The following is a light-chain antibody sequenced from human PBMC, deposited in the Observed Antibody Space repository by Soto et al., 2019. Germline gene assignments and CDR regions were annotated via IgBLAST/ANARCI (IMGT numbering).Light chain of an antibody. CDR3: QQFHNLPYT. J-gene: IGKJ3*01. Sequence: DIQITQSPSSLSASAGDRVTITCQSSQDITNYLNWYQQKPGKAPKLLISDASKLEPGVPSRFSGSGSGTDFTFTISSLQPEDIATYYCQQFHNLPYTFGPGTKVDIK. V-gene: IGKV1-33*01. CDR1: QDITNY. CDR2: DAS.